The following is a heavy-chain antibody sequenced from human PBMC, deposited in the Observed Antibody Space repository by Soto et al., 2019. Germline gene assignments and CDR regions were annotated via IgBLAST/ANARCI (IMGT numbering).Heavy chain of an antibody. Sequence: ASVKVSCKASGYIFTDYYLHWVRQAPGQVLEWMGWINVNSGDTNYAQKFQGRVTMTRDTSIRTAYMELIRLRSDDTAVYYCTRDLVIIATGTTDFWGQGTLVTVSS. V-gene: IGHV1-2*02. CDR3: TRDLVIIATGTTDF. CDR1: GYIFTDYY. CDR2: INVNSGDT. D-gene: IGHD1-1*01. J-gene: IGHJ4*02.